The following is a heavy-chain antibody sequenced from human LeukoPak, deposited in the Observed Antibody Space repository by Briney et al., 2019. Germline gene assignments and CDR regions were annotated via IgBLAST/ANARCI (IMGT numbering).Heavy chain of an antibody. V-gene: IGHV4-31*03. Sequence: SQTLSLTCTVSGGSISSGGYYWSWIRQHPGKGLEWIGNIYYIGSTYYKPSLKSRVTISVDTSKNQFSLKLSSVTAADTAVYYCARGRRMVRGLTGPPDYWGQRTLVTVSS. J-gene: IGHJ4*02. CDR2: IYYIGST. CDR3: ARGRRMVRGLTGPPDY. CDR1: GGSISSGGYY. D-gene: IGHD3-10*01.